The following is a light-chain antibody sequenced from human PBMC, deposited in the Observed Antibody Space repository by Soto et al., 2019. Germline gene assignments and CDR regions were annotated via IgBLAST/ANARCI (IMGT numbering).Light chain of an antibody. CDR3: QQYNNWPPA. V-gene: IGKV3D-15*01. Sequence: IVMTQASTNPSGAPGGKATLSCRASPAVSSHLAWYQQKPGQAPRLLIYGASTRATGIPARFSGSGSGTEFTLTISSLQSEDFAVYYCQQYNNWPPAFGQGTRLEIK. J-gene: IGKJ5*01. CDR2: GAS. CDR1: PAVSSH.